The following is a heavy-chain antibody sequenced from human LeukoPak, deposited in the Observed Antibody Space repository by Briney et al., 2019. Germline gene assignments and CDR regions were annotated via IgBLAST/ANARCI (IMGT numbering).Heavy chain of an antibody. CDR3: ASPRVGATAFDI. Sequence: GESLKISCKGSGYSFTTYWIGWVRQMPGKGLEYMGIINSGDSDTRYSPSFQGQVTISVDKSISTAYLQWSSLKASDTAMYYCASPRVGATAFDIWGQGTLVTVSS. CDR2: INSGDSDT. D-gene: IGHD1-26*01. CDR1: GYSFTTYW. J-gene: IGHJ3*02. V-gene: IGHV5-51*01.